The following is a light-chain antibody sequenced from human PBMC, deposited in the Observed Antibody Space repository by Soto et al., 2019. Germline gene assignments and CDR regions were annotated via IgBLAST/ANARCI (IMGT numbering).Light chain of an antibody. Sequence: QSVLTQPPSVSGAPGQRVTISCTGGNSNIGTTYDVHWYQQIPGAAPKLLIYGDNNRPSGVSNRFSGSKSGNTASLTISGLQAEDEADYYCSSYAGSSNVFGTGTKVTVL. CDR2: GDN. CDR1: NSNIGTTYD. CDR3: SSYAGSSNV. J-gene: IGLJ1*01. V-gene: IGLV1-40*01.